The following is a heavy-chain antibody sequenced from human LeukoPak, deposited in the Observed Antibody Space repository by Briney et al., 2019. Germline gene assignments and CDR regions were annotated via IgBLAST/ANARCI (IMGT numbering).Heavy chain of an antibody. CDR3: ARGGSRSYTSSTLDY. CDR2: ISYSGST. Sequence: SETLSLTCSVSGGSITVYYWNWIRQSPGKGLEGIGSISYSGSTNYNPSLNSRVTISIDPSKNRFSLKVSSVIAADTAMYYCARGGSRSYTSSTLDYWGQGTLVTVSS. J-gene: IGHJ4*02. CDR1: GGSITVYY. V-gene: IGHV4-59*12. D-gene: IGHD6-6*01.